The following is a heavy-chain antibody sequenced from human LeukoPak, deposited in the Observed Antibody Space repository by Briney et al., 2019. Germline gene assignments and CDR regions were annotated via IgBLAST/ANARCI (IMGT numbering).Heavy chain of an antibody. D-gene: IGHD3-22*01. Sequence: PGGSLRLSCAASGFTFSSYAMSWVRQAPGKGLEWVSAISGSGGSTYYADSVKGRFTISRDNSKNTLYLQMDSLRAEDTAVYYCAKDLYDSSGLDYWGQGTLVTVSS. J-gene: IGHJ4*02. CDR3: AKDLYDSSGLDY. CDR2: ISGSGGST. CDR1: GFTFSSYA. V-gene: IGHV3-23*01.